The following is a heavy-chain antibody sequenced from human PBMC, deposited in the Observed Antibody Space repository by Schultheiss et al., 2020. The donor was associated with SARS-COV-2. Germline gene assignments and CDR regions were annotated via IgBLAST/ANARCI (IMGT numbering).Heavy chain of an antibody. CDR3: ARDRGYSGYDYADY. CDR1: GFTFSSYA. J-gene: IGHJ4*02. D-gene: IGHD5-12*01. V-gene: IGHV3-30*01. CDR2: ISYDGSNK. Sequence: GGSLRLSCAASGFTFSSYAMHWVRQAPGKGLEWVAVISYDGSNKYYADSVKGRFTISRDNSKNTLYVQMNSLRAEDTAVYYCARDRGYSGYDYADYWGQGTLVTVSS.